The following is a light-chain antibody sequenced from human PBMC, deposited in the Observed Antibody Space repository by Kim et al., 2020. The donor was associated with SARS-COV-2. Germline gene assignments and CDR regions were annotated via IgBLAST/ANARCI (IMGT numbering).Light chain of an antibody. V-gene: IGKV3-15*01. J-gene: IGKJ4*01. CDR3: QQYNKSPPLT. CDR1: QSVGSN. Sequence: SPGERATPSCRASQSVGSNLAWYQQIPGQAPRLLIYGASTRATGIPARFSGSGSGTEFTLTISPLQSEDFAVYYCQQYNKSPPLTFGGGTKVDIK. CDR2: GAS.